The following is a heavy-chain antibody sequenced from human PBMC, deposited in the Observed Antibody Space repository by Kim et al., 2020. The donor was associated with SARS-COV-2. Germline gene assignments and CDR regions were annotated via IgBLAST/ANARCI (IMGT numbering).Heavy chain of an antibody. CDR1: GGSISSYY. Sequence: SETLSLTCTVSGGSISSYYWSWIRQPPGKGLEWIGYIYYSGSTNYNPSLKSRVTISVDTSKNQFSLKLSSVTAADTAVYYCARLFGYSSSRSAFDIWGQGTMVTVSS. J-gene: IGHJ3*02. D-gene: IGHD6-19*01. CDR2: IYYSGST. V-gene: IGHV4-59*08. CDR3: ARLFGYSSSRSAFDI.